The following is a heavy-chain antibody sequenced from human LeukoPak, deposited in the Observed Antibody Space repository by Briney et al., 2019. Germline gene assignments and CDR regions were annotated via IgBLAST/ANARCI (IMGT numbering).Heavy chain of an antibody. CDR2: IYYSGST. V-gene: IGHV4-59*01. Sequence: PSETLSLTCTVSGGSISSYYWSWIRQPPGKGLEWIGCIYYSGSTNYNPSLKSRVTISVDTSKNQFSLKLSSVTAADTAVYYCARVSGYSGYALTPHFDYWGQGTLVTVSS. D-gene: IGHD5-12*01. CDR3: ARVSGYSGYALTPHFDY. CDR1: GGSISSYY. J-gene: IGHJ4*02.